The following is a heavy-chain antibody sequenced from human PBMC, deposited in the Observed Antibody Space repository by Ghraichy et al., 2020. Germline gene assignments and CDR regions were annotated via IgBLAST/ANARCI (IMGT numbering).Heavy chain of an antibody. Sequence: GGSLRLSCAASGFTFDDYAMHWVRQAPGKGLEWVSGISWNSGSIGYADSVKGRFTISRDNAKNSLYLQMNSLRAEDTALYYCAKSNGGSYSDAFDIWGQGTMVTVSS. CDR2: ISWNSGSI. V-gene: IGHV3-9*01. D-gene: IGHD1-26*01. CDR1: GFTFDDYA. CDR3: AKSNGGSYSDAFDI. J-gene: IGHJ3*02.